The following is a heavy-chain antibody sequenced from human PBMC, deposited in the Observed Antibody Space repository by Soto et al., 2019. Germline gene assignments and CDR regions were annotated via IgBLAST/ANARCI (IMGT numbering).Heavy chain of an antibody. D-gene: IGHD4-17*01. CDR1: GFTFSNAW. Sequence: EVQLVESGGGLVKPGGSLRLSCAASGFTFSNAWMSWVRQAPGKGVEWVGRIKSKTDGGTTDYAAPVKGRFTISRDDSKNTLYLQMNSLKTEDTAVYYCTTVYDYGGYFDYWGQGTLVTVSS. J-gene: IGHJ4*02. CDR2: IKSKTDGGTT. CDR3: TTVYDYGGYFDY. V-gene: IGHV3-15*01.